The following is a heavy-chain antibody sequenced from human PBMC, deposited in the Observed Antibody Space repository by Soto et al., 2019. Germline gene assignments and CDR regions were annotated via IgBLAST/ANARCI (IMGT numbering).Heavy chain of an antibody. CDR3: APNLGITMIVVATN. CDR1: GYTLTELP. J-gene: IGHJ4*02. V-gene: IGHV1-24*01. Sequence: ASVKVSCKVSGYTLTELPMHWVRQAPGKGLEWMGGFDPEDGETIYAQKFQGRVTMTEDTSTDTAYMELSSLRSEDTAVYYCAPNLGITMIVVATNWGQGTLVTVSS. D-gene: IGHD3-22*01. CDR2: FDPEDGET.